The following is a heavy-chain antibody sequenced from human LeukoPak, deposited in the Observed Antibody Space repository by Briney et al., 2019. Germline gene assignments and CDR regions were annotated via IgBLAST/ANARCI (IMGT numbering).Heavy chain of an antibody. CDR3: ARQVFGSGWYPNYFDY. D-gene: IGHD6-19*01. CDR1: GGSISSYY. V-gene: IGHV4-59*08. Sequence: SETLSLTCTVSGGSISSYYWSWIRQPPAKGLQWIGDIYYSGSTNYNPSLKSRVTISVDTSKNQFSLKLSSVTAADTGVYYCARQVFGSGWYPNYFDYWGQGTLVTVSS. CDR2: IYYSGST. J-gene: IGHJ4*02.